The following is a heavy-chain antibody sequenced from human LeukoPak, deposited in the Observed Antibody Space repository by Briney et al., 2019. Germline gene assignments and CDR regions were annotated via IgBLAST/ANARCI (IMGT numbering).Heavy chain of an antibody. D-gene: IGHD6-13*01. V-gene: IGHV2-5*01. CDR3: AHLGIAAAGTRHYYYYYYYMDV. Sequence: TLSLTCTVSGGSINSSSYYWGWIRQPPGTALEWLALIYWNDDKRYSPSLKSRLTITKDTSKNQVVLTMTNMDPVDTATYYCAHLGIAAAGTRHYYYYYYYMDVWGKGTTVTVSS. CDR1: GGSINSSSYY. CDR2: IYWNDDK. J-gene: IGHJ6*03.